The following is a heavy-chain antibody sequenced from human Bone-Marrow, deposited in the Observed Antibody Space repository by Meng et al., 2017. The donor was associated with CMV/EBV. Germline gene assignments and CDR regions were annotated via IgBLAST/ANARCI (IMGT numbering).Heavy chain of an antibody. CDR1: GFTFSRYA. D-gene: IGHD4-17*01. Sequence: GGSLRLSCAASGFTFSRYALHWVRQAPGKGLEWVSLISYDGRNKAYADSVKGRFTISRDNSKNTLYLQMNSLRAEDTAVYYCARGPGDFDYWGQGTLVTVSS. V-gene: IGHV3-30*14. CDR2: ISYDGRNK. CDR3: ARGPGDFDY. J-gene: IGHJ4*02.